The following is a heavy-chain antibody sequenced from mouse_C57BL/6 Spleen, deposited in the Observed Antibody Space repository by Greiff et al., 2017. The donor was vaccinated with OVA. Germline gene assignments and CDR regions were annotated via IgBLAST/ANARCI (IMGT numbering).Heavy chain of an antibody. V-gene: IGHV1-59*01. CDR2: VDPSDSYT. D-gene: IGHD1-1*01. CDR3: ARVDYYGSSYENYFDY. CDR1: GYTFTSYW. J-gene: IGHJ2*01. Sequence: QVQLQQPGAELVRPGTSVKLSCKASGYTFTSYWMHWVKQRPGQGLEWIGVVDPSDSYTNYNQKFKGKATLTVDTSSSTAYMQLSSLTSEDSAVYYCARVDYYGSSYENYFDYWGQGTTLTVSS.